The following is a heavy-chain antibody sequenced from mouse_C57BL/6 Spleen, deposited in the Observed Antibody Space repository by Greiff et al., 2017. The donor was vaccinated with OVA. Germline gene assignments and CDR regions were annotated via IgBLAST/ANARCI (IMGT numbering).Heavy chain of an antibody. Sequence: EVMLVESGGGLVKPGGSLKLSCAASGFTFSSYTMSWVRQTPEKRLEWVATISGGGGNTYYPDSVKGRFTISRDNAKNTLYLQMSSLRSEDTALYYCARHDGPWYFDVWGTGTTVTVSS. D-gene: IGHD2-3*01. CDR3: ARHDGPWYFDV. V-gene: IGHV5-9*01. CDR2: ISGGGGNT. J-gene: IGHJ1*03. CDR1: GFTFSSYT.